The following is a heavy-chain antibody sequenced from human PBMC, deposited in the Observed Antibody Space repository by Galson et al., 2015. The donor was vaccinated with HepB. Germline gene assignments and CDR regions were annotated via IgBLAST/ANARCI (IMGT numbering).Heavy chain of an antibody. Sequence: SVKVSCKASGGAFASYALTWVRQAPGQGLEWMGGIIPFFVTPDYAQKFQDRLTITADESTSTVYMELSRLKSEDTAVYYCARSPRERWLATYYFDYWGQGTLVTVSS. V-gene: IGHV1-69*13. J-gene: IGHJ4*02. CDR1: GGAFASYA. CDR2: IIPFFVTP. CDR3: ARSPRERWLATYYFDY. D-gene: IGHD6-19*01.